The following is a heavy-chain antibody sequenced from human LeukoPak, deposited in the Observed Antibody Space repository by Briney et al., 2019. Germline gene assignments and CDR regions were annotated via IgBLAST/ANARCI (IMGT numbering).Heavy chain of an antibody. Sequence: PGGSLRLSCAASGFTFSSYAMHWVRQAPGKGLEWVAVISYDGSNKYYADSVKGRFTISRDNSKNTLYLQMNSLRAEDTAVYYCATLRGIDFDYWGQGTLVTVSS. V-gene: IGHV3-30-3*01. D-gene: IGHD3-16*01. CDR1: GFTFSSYA. CDR2: ISYDGSNK. CDR3: ATLRGIDFDY. J-gene: IGHJ4*02.